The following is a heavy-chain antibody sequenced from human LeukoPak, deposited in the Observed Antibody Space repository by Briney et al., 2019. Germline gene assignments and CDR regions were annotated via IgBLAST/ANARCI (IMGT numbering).Heavy chain of an antibody. CDR1: GGSFSGYY. Sequence: SETLSLTCAVYGGSFSGYYWSWIRQPPGKGLEWIGEINHSGSTNYNPSLKSRVTMSVDTSKNQFSLKLSSVTAADTAVYYCARGQQPVASLDYWGQGTLVTVSS. CDR2: INHSGST. CDR3: ARGQQPVASLDY. D-gene: IGHD6-6*01. J-gene: IGHJ4*02. V-gene: IGHV4-34*01.